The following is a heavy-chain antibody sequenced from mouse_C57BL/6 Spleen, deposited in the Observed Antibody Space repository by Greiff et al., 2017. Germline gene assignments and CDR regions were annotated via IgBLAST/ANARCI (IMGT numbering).Heavy chain of an antibody. CDR2: ITPSNGGP. CDR1: GYTFTSYW. J-gene: IGHJ1*03. Sequence: QVQLQQPGTELVKPGASVKLSCKASGYTFTSYWLHWVKQRPGQGLEWIGNITPSNGGPNYTEKFKSKATLTVDKSSSTAYMQLSSLTSEDSAVYYWARSGLRRDWYFDVGGTGTTVTVSS. V-gene: IGHV1-53*01. CDR3: ARSGLRRDWYFDV. D-gene: IGHD2-2*01.